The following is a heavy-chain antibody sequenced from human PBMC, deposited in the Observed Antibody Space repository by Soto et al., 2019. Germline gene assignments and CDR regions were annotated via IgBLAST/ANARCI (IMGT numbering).Heavy chain of an antibody. V-gene: IGHV3-30-3*01. CDR3: ARVESRNGDNMYWYFDL. J-gene: IGHJ2*01. CDR1: GFTFSHYA. CDR2: ISYDGSKK. D-gene: IGHD3-22*01. Sequence: QVQLVESGGGVVQPGRSLRLSCVASGFTFSHYAMHWVRQAPGKGLEWVAFISYDGSKKYYADSVKGRFTISRDNSKNTLYLQLNSLRAEDTAVYYCARVESRNGDNMYWYFDLWGRGTLVTVSS.